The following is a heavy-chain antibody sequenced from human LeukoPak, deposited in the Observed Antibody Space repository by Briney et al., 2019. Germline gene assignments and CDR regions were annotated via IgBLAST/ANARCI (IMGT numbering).Heavy chain of an antibody. CDR1: GSIFTTYW. CDR3: ARHPWYSSSRGGYYFDY. Sequence: GASLQISCTASGSIFTTYWIGWVRQLPGKGLEWMGIIYPGDSDTTYSPSFQGQVTISADKSISTAYLQWSSLKASDTAMYYCARHPWYSSSRGGYYFDYWGQGTLVTVSS. V-gene: IGHV5-51*01. CDR2: IYPGDSDT. D-gene: IGHD6-6*01. J-gene: IGHJ4*02.